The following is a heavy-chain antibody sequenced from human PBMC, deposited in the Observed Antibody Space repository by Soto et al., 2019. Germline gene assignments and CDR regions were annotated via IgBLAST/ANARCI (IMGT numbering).Heavy chain of an antibody. V-gene: IGHV3-15*01. CDR2: IKSKTDGGTT. CDR3: TTEGSGWYLGNFDY. D-gene: IGHD6-19*01. CDR1: GFTFSNAW. J-gene: IGHJ4*02. Sequence: EVQPVESGGGLVKPGGSLRLSCAASGFTFSNAWMSWVRQAPGKGLEWVGRIKSKTDGGTTDYAAPVKGRFTISRDDSKNTLYLQMNSLKTEDTAVYYCTTEGSGWYLGNFDYWGQGTLVTVSS.